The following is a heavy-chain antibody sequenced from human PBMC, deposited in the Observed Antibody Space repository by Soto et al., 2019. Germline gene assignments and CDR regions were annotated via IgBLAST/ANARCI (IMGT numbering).Heavy chain of an antibody. CDR2: IIPILGIA. V-gene: IGHV1-69*08. Sequence: QVQLVQSGAEVKKPGSSVKVSCKASGGTFSSYTISWVRQAPGQGLEWMGRIIPILGIANYAQKFQGRVTSTADKSTSTAYMELSSLRSEDTAVYYCARDLTIFGVVSKENAFDIWGQGTMVTVSS. D-gene: IGHD3-3*01. CDR3: ARDLTIFGVVSKENAFDI. J-gene: IGHJ3*02. CDR1: GGTFSSYT.